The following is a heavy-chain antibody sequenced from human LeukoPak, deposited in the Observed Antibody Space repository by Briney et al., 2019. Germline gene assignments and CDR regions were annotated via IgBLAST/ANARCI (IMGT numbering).Heavy chain of an antibody. CDR2: INPSGGST. Sequence: ASVNVSCKASGYTFTSYYMHWVRQAPGQGLEWMGIINPSGGSTNYAQKFQGRVTITADESTSTAYMELSSLRSEDTAVYYCARGVIAVAGNAFDIWGQGTMVTVSS. J-gene: IGHJ3*02. CDR3: ARGVIAVAGNAFDI. V-gene: IGHV1-46*01. D-gene: IGHD6-19*01. CDR1: GYTFTSYY.